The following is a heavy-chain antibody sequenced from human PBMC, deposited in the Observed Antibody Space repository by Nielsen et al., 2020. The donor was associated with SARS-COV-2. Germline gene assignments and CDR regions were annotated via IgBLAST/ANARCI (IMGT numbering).Heavy chain of an antibody. CDR2: INYSGSV. CDR1: GTAFSGYY. V-gene: IGHV4-34*01. CDR3: ATSLTDPSSFDY. Sequence: SETLSLTCAVYGTAFSGYYWSWIRQSPGKGLEWIGEINYSGSVNYNPSLKSRATISVDTSKDQFSLRLSSVTAADTAVYYCATSLTDPSSFDYWGQGTLVTVSS. J-gene: IGHJ4*01. D-gene: IGHD1-26*01.